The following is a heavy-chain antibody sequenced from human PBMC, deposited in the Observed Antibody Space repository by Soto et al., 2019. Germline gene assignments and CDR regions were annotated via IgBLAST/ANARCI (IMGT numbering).Heavy chain of an antibody. V-gene: IGHV4-31*03. J-gene: IGHJ4*02. CDR1: AGSISSDGFY. CDR2: IYHSGGT. CDR3: ARDRGGYGVFDY. Sequence: QVQLQASGPGLVKPSQTLSLTCSVSAGSISSDGFYWNWIRQPPGRGLEWIGYIYHSGGTYSSPSLRSRVTISVDTSKNQFTLKLSSVTAADTAVYFCARDRGGYGVFDYWGQGTLVTVSS. D-gene: IGHD5-12*01.